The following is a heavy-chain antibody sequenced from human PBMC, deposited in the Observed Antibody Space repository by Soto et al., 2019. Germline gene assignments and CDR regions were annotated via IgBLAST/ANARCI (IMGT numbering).Heavy chain of an antibody. CDR3: ARGGTSMIVVGAFDD. CDR1: GFACSNYW. Sequence: EVQLVESGGGLVQPGGSLRLSCAASGFACSNYWMSWVRQAPGKGLEWVATIKQDGSEKYYVDSVKGRFTISKDKAKNSLYLQMNSLRAEDTAVYHCARGGTSMIVVGAFDDWGQGTLVTVSS. J-gene: IGHJ4*02. D-gene: IGHD3-22*01. CDR2: IKQDGSEK. V-gene: IGHV3-7*01.